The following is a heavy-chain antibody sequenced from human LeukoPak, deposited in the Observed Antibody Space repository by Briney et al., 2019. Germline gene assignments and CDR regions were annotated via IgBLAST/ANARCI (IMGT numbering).Heavy chain of an antibody. D-gene: IGHD6-13*01. CDR3: ARELGIAAAGPKTYYYYYYMDV. Sequence: TSETLSLTCTVSGGSISSGSYYWSWIRQPAGKGLEWIGRIYPSGSTNHNPSLKSRVTISVDTSKNQFSLKLSSVTAADTAVYYCARELGIAAAGPKTYYYYYYMDVWGKGTTVTVSS. CDR1: GGSISSGSYY. V-gene: IGHV4-61*02. CDR2: IYPSGST. J-gene: IGHJ6*03.